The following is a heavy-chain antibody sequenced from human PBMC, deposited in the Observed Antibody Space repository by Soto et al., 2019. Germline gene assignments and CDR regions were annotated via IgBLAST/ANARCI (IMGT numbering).Heavy chain of an antibody. Sequence: GASVKVSCKASGYTFTSYDINWVRQATGQGLEWMGWMNPNSGNTGYAQKFQGRVTMTRNTSISPAYMELSSLRSEDTAVYYCARDIRGYSSGWYLGAFDIRGQGTMVTVPS. CDR3: ARDIRGYSSGWYLGAFDI. CDR2: MNPNSGNT. V-gene: IGHV1-8*01. D-gene: IGHD6-19*01. CDR1: GYTFTSYD. J-gene: IGHJ3*02.